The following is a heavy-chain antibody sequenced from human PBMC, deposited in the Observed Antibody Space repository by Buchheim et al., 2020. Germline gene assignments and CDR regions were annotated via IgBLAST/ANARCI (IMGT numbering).Heavy chain of an antibody. CDR1: GDSVSSNSTS. V-gene: IGHV6-1*01. CDR3: ARQRDQFDP. J-gene: IGHJ5*02. CDR2: TYYASEWHS. Sequence: QVKLQQSGPGLLKPSQTLSLTCAISGDSVSSNSTSWNWIRQSPSRGLEWLARTYYASEWHSAYAALVKSRITVNADTSKNQFSLQLNSVTPEDTAVYYCARQRDQFDPWGQRT.